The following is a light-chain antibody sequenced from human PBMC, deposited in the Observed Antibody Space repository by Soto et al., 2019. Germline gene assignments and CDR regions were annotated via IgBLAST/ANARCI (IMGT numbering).Light chain of an antibody. J-gene: IGLJ1*01. CDR3: CSYASSSTPYV. CDR2: EGS. CDR1: SSDVGSYNL. V-gene: IGLV2-14*02. Sequence: QSVLTQPASVSGSPGQSITISCTGTSSDVGSYNLVSWYQQHPGKAPKLMIYEGSKRPSGVSNRFSGSKSGNTASLTISGLQAEDGADYYCCSYASSSTPYVFGTGTKVTVL.